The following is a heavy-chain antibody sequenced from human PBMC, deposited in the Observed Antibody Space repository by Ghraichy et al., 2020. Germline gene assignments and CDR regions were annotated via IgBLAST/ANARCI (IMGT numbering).Heavy chain of an antibody. J-gene: IGHJ6*02. V-gene: IGHV3-48*02. Sequence: GESLNISCVASGFTFSSYRMNWVRQAPGKGLEWLSYISGSRSTIYYGDSVKGRFTISRDNAKNSLFLQINSLRDEDTAVYYCARSDCTGGVCSIGMDVWGQGTTVTVSS. CDR2: ISGSRSTI. CDR3: ARSDCTGGVCSIGMDV. CDR1: GFTFSSYR. D-gene: IGHD2-8*02.